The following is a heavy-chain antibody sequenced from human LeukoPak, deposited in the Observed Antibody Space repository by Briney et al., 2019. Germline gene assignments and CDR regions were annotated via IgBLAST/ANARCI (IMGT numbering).Heavy chain of an antibody. J-gene: IGHJ6*02. CDR1: GPKLSDAW. V-gene: IGHV3-15*01. Sequence: GASLTLSRDVSGPKLSDAWMESVRQAPGGGLGWVGRMKSLVGGGTRAYAASVKGRFTISRDDSKNPLLLQLRRRQADDTAVYYCIWDGTFYYDMAVGGQGTTVTIS. CDR2: MKSLVGGGTR. CDR3: IWDGTFYYDMAV. D-gene: IGHD1-26*01.